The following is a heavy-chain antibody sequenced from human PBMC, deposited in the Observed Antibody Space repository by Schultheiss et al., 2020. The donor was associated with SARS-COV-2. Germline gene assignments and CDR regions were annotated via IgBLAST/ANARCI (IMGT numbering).Heavy chain of an antibody. J-gene: IGHJ4*02. CDR2: INGSGGST. Sequence: GGSLRLSCSASGFTFSSYAMHWVRQAPGKGLEWVSVINGSGGSTYYADSVKGRFTISRDNSKNTLYLQMNSLRAEDTAVYYCAYGDYYGSGAFDYWGQGTLVTVSS. D-gene: IGHD3-10*01. CDR3: AYGDYYGSGAFDY. CDR1: GFTFSSYA. V-gene: IGHV3-23*01.